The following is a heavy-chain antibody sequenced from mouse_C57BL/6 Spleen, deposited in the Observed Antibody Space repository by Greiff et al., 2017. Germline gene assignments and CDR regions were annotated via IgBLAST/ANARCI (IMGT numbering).Heavy chain of an antibody. Sequence: QVHVKQSGAELVKPGASVKISCKASGYAFSSYWMNWVKQRPGKGLEWIGQIYPGDGDTNYYGKFKGKATLTADKSSSTAYMQLSSLTSEDSAVYFCARTPLISYAMDYWGQGTSVTVSS. D-gene: IGHD1-1*01. CDR2: IYPGDGDT. J-gene: IGHJ4*01. V-gene: IGHV1-80*01. CDR1: GYAFSSYW. CDR3: ARTPLISYAMDY.